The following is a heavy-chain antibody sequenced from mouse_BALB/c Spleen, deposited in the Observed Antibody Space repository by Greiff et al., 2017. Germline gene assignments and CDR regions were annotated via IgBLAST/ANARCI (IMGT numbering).Heavy chain of an antibody. CDR1: GFTFSSYA. CDR2: ISSGGST. D-gene: IGHD1-1*01. V-gene: IGHV5-6-5*01. Sequence: DVMLVESGGGLVKPGGSLKLSCAASGFTFSSYAMSWVRQTPEKRLEWVASISSGGSTYYPDSVKGRFTISRDNARNILYLQMSSLRSEDTAMYYCARDYYGSSHYFDYWGQGTTLTVSS. J-gene: IGHJ2*01. CDR3: ARDYYGSSHYFDY.